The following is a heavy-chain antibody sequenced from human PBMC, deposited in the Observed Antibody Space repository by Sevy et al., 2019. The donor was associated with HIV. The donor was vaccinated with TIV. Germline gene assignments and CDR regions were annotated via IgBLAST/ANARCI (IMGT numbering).Heavy chain of an antibody. D-gene: IGHD1-7*01. J-gene: IGHJ4*02. Sequence: GGSLRLSCVASGFTFSGYWMSWVRQAPGKGLECVANIKEDGSERYYVDSVKGRFIISRDNAKNSLYLQMDSLRAEDTAVYYCEREQITGSKPDYFDDWGQGTLVTVSS. CDR2: IKEDGSER. V-gene: IGHV3-7*01. CDR1: GFTFSGYW. CDR3: EREQITGSKPDYFDD.